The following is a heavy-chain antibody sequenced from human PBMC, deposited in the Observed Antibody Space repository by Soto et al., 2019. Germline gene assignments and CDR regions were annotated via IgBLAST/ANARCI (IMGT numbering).Heavy chain of an antibody. J-gene: IGHJ6*02. V-gene: IGHV1-69*13. CDR2: IIPIFGTA. D-gene: IGHD3-9*01. Sequence: SVRVSCKASGGAFSSYAISWVRQAPGEGLEWMGGIIPIFGTANYAQNFQGRVTITADESTSTAYMELSSLSSEDTAVYYCERLILMRGGYSYYRMDAWGQGTTVTVSS. CDR3: ERLILMRGGYSYYRMDA. CDR1: GGAFSSYA.